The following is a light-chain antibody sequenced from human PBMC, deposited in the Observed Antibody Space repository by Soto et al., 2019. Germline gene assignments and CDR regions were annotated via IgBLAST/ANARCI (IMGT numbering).Light chain of an antibody. CDR3: QQRSNWPRT. J-gene: IGKJ1*01. CDR1: QGLGTN. CDR2: DVS. Sequence: EVVTTQSPATLSVSPGERATLSCRASQGLGTNLAWSQQKPGQAPRLLIYDVSNRATGIPARFSGSGSGTDFTLTISSLEPEDFAVYYCQQRSNWPRTFGQGTKVDIK. V-gene: IGKV3-11*01.